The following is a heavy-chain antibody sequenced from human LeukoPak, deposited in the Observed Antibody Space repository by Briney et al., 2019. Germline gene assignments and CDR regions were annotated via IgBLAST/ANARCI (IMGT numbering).Heavy chain of an antibody. Sequence: GGSLRLSCAASGFTFRTFGMNWVRQAPGKGLEWVSYISSGGRIKYYADSVKGRFTISRDNAKNSLYLQMNSLRAEDTAVYYCARDEPGIAVDVGVYWGQGTLVTVSS. J-gene: IGHJ4*02. CDR1: GFTFRTFG. CDR2: ISSGGRIK. V-gene: IGHV3-48*04. D-gene: IGHD6-19*01. CDR3: ARDEPGIAVDVGVY.